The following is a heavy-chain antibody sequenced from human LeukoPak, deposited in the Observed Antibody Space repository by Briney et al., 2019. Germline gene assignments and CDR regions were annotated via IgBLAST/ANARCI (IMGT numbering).Heavy chain of an antibody. CDR2: ISSSSSYI. Sequence: GGSLRLSCAASGFTFSSYSMNWVRQAPGKGLEWVSSISSSSSYIYYADSVKGRFTISRDNAKNSLYLQMNSLRAEDTAVYYCARDPSPYYDFWSGYYFMDVWGKGTTVTVSS. D-gene: IGHD3-3*01. CDR1: GFTFSSYS. V-gene: IGHV3-21*01. CDR3: ARDPSPYYDFWSGYYFMDV. J-gene: IGHJ6*03.